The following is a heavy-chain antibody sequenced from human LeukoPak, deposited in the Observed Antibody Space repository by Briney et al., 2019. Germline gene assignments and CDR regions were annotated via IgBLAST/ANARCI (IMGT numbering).Heavy chain of an antibody. V-gene: IGHV3-49*04. D-gene: IGHD3-9*01. J-gene: IGHJ3*02. Sequence: GGSPRLSCTASGFTFGDYAMSWVRQAPGKGLEWVGFIRSKAYGGTTEYAASVKGRFTISRDDSKSIAYLQMNSLKTEDTAVYYCTRDRGLLRYFDWFNDAFDIWGQGTMVTVSS. CDR2: IRSKAYGGTT. CDR3: TRDRGLLRYFDWFNDAFDI. CDR1: GFTFGDYA.